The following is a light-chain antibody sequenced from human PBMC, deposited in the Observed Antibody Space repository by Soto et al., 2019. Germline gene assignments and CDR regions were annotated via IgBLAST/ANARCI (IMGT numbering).Light chain of an antibody. J-gene: IGKJ1*01. Sequence: IVMTQSPATMSVSPGERATLSCRASQSVSTNLAWYQQKPDQAPRLLIYGASTRATGIPARFSGGGSGTEFTLTISSLQSEDFAVYYCQHYNNWPPWTFGQGTKVETK. V-gene: IGKV3-15*01. CDR3: QHYNNWPPWT. CDR1: QSVSTN. CDR2: GAS.